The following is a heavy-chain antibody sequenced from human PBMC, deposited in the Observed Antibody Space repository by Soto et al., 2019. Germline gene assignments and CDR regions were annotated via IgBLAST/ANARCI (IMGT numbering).Heavy chain of an antibody. CDR2: IYYSGST. CDR1: GGSISSGDYY. V-gene: IGHV4-30-4*01. Sequence: SETLSLICTVSGGSISSGDYYWSWIRQPPGKGLEWIGYIYYSGSTYYNPSLKSRVTISVDTSKNQFSLKLSSVTAADTAVYYCPNYSSGRAFDIWGQGTMVTVSS. J-gene: IGHJ3*02. CDR3: PNYSSGRAFDI. D-gene: IGHD6-19*01.